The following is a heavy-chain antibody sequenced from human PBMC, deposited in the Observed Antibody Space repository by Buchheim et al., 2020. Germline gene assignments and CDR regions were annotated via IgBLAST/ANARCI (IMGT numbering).Heavy chain of an antibody. V-gene: IGHV3-7*04. CDR3: AKEHCSGGSCYVGLDY. CDR2: IKPDGSEM. J-gene: IGHJ4*02. CDR1: GFTFSSYW. Sequence: EVLLVESGGDLVQPGGSLRLSCATSGFTFSSYWMTWVRRAPGRGLEWVANIKPDGSEMYYVDLVKGRFIISRDNPENSLYLQMNSLRAEDTAVYYCAKEHCSGGSCYVGLDYWGQGTL. D-gene: IGHD2-15*01.